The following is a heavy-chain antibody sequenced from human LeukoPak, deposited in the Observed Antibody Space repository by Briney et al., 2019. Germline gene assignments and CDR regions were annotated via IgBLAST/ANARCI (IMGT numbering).Heavy chain of an antibody. J-gene: IGHJ4*02. CDR1: GYTFTSYG. D-gene: IGHD3-3*02. CDR2: ITTYNGNT. CDR3: STPLLATSAPDY. V-gene: IGHV1-18*01. Sequence: ASVKVSRKASGYTFTSYGINWVRQAPGQGLEWMGWITTYNGNTNYAQNLQGRVTMTTNTTTTTAYMELRSLRSDDTAVYCFSTPLLATSAPDYWGQGTLVTVSS.